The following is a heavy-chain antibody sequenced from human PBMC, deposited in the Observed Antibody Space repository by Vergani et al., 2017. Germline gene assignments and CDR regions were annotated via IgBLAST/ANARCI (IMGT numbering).Heavy chain of an antibody. CDR3: ARDTGIAVAGXLGY. V-gene: IGHV1-18*04. Sequence: QVQLVQSGAEVKKPGASVKVSCKASGYTFSSYGISWVRQAPGQGLEWMGWISAYNGNTNYAQKVQGRVTMTTDTSTSTAYMERRSLRSDDTAVYYCARDTGIAVAGXLGYWGQGTLVTVSS. D-gene: IGHD6-19*01. CDR2: ISAYNGNT. CDR1: GYTFSSYG. J-gene: IGHJ4*02.